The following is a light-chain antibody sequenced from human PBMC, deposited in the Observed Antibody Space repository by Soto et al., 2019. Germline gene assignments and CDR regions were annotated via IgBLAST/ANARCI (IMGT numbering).Light chain of an antibody. Sequence: EIVLTQSPGTLSLSPGERATLSCRASQSVSSTYLAWYQQKPGQAPRLLIYGTSSRATGIPDRFSGSGSGTDYTLTISRLEPADFAVSYCQQYGSSPPITFGPGTKVEI. V-gene: IGKV3-20*01. CDR1: QSVSSTY. CDR2: GTS. CDR3: QQYGSSPPIT. J-gene: IGKJ3*01.